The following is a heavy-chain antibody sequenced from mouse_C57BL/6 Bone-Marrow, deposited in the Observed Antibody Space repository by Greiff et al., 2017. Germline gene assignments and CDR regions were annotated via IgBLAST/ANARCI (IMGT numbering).Heavy chain of an antibody. CDR2: LYPRSGNT. D-gene: IGHD1-1*01. Sequence: VQLQQSGAELARPGASVKLSCKASGYTFTSSGLSWVKQRTGQGLEWIGELYPRSGNTYYNEKFKGKATLTADTSSSTAYMELCSLTCVDSAVYFCARWAGYYGFAYWGQGTLITVFA. V-gene: IGHV1-81*01. J-gene: IGHJ3*01. CDR3: ARWAGYYGFAY. CDR1: GYTFTSSG.